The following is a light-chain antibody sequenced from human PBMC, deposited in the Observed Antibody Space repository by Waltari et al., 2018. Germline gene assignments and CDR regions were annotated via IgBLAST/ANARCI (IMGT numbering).Light chain of an antibody. J-gene: IGLJ2*01. CDR2: GHN. V-gene: IGLV1-40*01. CDR3: QSFDGRRTL. Sequence: QSVLTQPPSVSAAPGRRVTISCTGDISNIGAGYDVHWYQQLPETSPKLLIYGHNIRPPGVPDRFSASRSGTSASLAITGLQAEDEADYYCQSFDGRRTLFGGGTKLTVL. CDR1: ISNIGAGYD.